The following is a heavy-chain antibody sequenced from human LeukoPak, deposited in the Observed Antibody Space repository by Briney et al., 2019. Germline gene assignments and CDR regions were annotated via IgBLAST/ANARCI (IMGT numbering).Heavy chain of an antibody. V-gene: IGHV3-21*06. J-gene: IGHJ4*02. Sequence: GGSLRLSCATSGFIFSTYSLNWVRQAPGKGLEWVSSITGSSNFIHYADSVKGRFTISRDNAKNSLFLQMNSLRAEDTAMYYCARSEDYCSGGSCYAHWGQGILVTVSS. CDR1: GFIFSTYS. D-gene: IGHD2-15*01. CDR3: ARSEDYCSGGSCYAH. CDR2: ITGSSNFI.